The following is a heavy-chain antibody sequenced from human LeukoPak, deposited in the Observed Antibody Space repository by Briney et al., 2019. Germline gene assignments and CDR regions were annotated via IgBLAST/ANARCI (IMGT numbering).Heavy chain of an antibody. J-gene: IGHJ6*02. D-gene: IGHD1-26*01. CDR1: GYSFTSYW. CDR2: IYPGGSDT. V-gene: IGHV5-51*01. Sequence: GESLKISCKGSGYSFTSYWFGWGRQMPGKGLGGLGSIYPGGSDTRYSPSFQGQVTISADKSISTAYLQWSSLKASDTAMYYCARHTGGSSTHSMDVWGQGTTVTVSS. CDR3: ARHTGGSSTHSMDV.